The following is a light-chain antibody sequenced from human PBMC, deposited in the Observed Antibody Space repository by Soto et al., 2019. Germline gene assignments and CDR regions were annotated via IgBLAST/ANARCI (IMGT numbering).Light chain of an antibody. J-gene: IGLJ1*01. V-gene: IGLV2-14*01. CDR3: SSYTSSSTYV. CDR2: DVT. Sequence: QSALTQPASVSGSPGQSITISCTGTSSDVGGYNYVSWYQQHPGKAPKLIIYDVTNRPSGVSNRFSGSKSGNTASLTISGLQAEDEAGYYCSSYTSSSTYVFGTGTEVTVL. CDR1: SSDVGGYNY.